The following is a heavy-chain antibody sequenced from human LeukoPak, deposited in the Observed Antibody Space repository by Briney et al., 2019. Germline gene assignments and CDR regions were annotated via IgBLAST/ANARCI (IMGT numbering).Heavy chain of an antibody. V-gene: IGHV3-30*02. CDR1: GFTFSTYG. J-gene: IGHJ4*02. CDR2: IRYDGSDK. CDR3: AKDLRGGGRFFGY. D-gene: IGHD3-16*01. Sequence: GGSLRLSCAASGFTFSTYGMHWVRQAPGKGLEWVAFIRYDGSDKFYADSVKGRFTLSRDNSKNTLYLQMNSLRAEDTAVYYCAKDLRGGGRFFGYWGQGTLVTVSS.